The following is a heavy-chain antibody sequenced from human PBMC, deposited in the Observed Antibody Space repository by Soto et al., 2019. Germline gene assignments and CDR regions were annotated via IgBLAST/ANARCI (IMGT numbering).Heavy chain of an antibody. J-gene: IGHJ6*02. V-gene: IGHV3-7*03. CDR1: GFTFINSW. CDR2: IKEDGSEK. Sequence: GGSLRLSCAASGFTFINSWMILVRQAPGKGLEWVANIKEDGSEKDYVDPVKGRFTITRDNAKNSLYLQMNNLRAEDTAVYFCTRKRFGMDVWGQGTTVTVSS. CDR3: TRKRFGMDV.